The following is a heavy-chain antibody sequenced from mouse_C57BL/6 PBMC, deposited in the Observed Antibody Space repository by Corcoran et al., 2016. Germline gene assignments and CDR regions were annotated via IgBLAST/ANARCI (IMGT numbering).Heavy chain of an antibody. CDR2: INTYSGVP. Sequence: QIQLVQSGPELKKPGETVKISCKASGYTFTTYGMSWVKQAPGKGLKWMGWINTYSGVPTYADDFKGRFAFSLETSASTAYLQINNLKNEDTATYFCAKGTAQAHYFDYWGQGTTLTVSS. CDR3: AKGTAQAHYFDY. J-gene: IGHJ2*01. CDR1: GYTFTTYG. D-gene: IGHD3-1*01. V-gene: IGHV9-3*01.